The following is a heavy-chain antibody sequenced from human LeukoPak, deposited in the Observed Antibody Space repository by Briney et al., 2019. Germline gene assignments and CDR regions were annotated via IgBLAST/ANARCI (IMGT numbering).Heavy chain of an antibody. CDR2: MNPNSGNT. D-gene: IGHD5-12*01. J-gene: IGHJ4*02. Sequence: ASVKVSCKASGYTFTSYDINWVRQATGQGREWMGWMNPNSGNTGYAQKFQGRVTMTRNTSISTAYMELSSLRSEDTAVYYCARAALYTYSGYDYFDYWGQGTLVTVSS. V-gene: IGHV1-8*01. CDR3: ARAALYTYSGYDYFDY. CDR1: GYTFTSYD.